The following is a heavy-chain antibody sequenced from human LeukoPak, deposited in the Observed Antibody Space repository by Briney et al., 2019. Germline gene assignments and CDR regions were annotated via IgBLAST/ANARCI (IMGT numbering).Heavy chain of an antibody. CDR2: ISSDGSST. D-gene: IGHD6-6*01. J-gene: IGHJ4*02. V-gene: IGHV3-74*03. CDR3: ARDQRVTGRPDIDY. CDR1: GFTFRNYV. Sequence: QPGGSLRLSCAASGFTFRNYVMNWVRQAPGKGLVWVSRISSDGSSTTYADSVKGRFTISRDNAKNTLYLQMNNLRAEDTAMYYCARDQRVTGRPDIDYWGQGTLVIVSS.